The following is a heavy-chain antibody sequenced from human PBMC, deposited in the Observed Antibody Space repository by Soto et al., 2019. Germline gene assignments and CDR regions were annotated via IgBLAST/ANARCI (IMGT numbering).Heavy chain of an antibody. Sequence: QVPLQQSGPGLVKPSQTLSLTCAISGDSVSSNSAAWNWIRQSPSRGLEWLGRTYYRSKWYADYAVSVKSRISINVDTSRNRFSLQLNSVTPEDTAVYYCARDIDWDNWFDPWGQGTLVTVSS. CDR3: ARDIDWDNWFDP. CDR1: GDSVSSNSAA. V-gene: IGHV6-1*01. J-gene: IGHJ5*02. D-gene: IGHD3-9*01. CDR2: TYYRSKWYA.